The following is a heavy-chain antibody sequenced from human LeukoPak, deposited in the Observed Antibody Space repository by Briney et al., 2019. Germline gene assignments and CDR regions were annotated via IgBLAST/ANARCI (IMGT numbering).Heavy chain of an antibody. J-gene: IGHJ4*02. CDR3: ARGGFYDSRDGNFDY. CDR1: GYTFTSYG. V-gene: IGHV1-18*01. D-gene: IGHD3-22*01. Sequence: ASVKVPCKASGYTFTSYGISWVRQAPGQGLEWMGWISAYNGNTNYAQKLQGRVTMTTDTSTSTAYMELRSLRSDDTAVYYCARGGFYDSRDGNFDYWGQGALVTVSS. CDR2: ISAYNGNT.